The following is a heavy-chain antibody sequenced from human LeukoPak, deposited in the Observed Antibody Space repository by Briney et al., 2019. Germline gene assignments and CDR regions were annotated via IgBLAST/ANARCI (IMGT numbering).Heavy chain of an antibody. V-gene: IGHV1-8*01. Sequence: ASVKVSCKASGYTFTTSDINWVRQATGQGLEWMGWMNPNSGTTVSAQIFQGRVTMTRNTSINTAYMELSSLRSEDTAVYYCARRNYYGSGSYAWFDPWGQGTLVTVSS. D-gene: IGHD3-10*01. CDR3: ARRNYYGSGSYAWFDP. J-gene: IGHJ5*02. CDR2: MNPNSGTT. CDR1: GYTFTTSD.